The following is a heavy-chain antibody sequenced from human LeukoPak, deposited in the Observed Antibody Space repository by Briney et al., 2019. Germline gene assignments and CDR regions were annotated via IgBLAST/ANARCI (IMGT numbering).Heavy chain of an antibody. J-gene: IGHJ4*02. V-gene: IGHV3-23*01. D-gene: IGHD1-26*01. Sequence: PGGSLRLSCAASGFTFSSYSMNWVRQAPGKGLEWVSAISGSGGSTYYADSVKGRFTISRDNSKNTLYLQMNSLRAEDTAVYYCAKACRDRGSYSHRRSLSPFVDYWGQGTLVTVSS. CDR3: AKACRDRGSYSHRRSLSPFVDY. CDR2: ISGSGGST. CDR1: GFTFSSYS.